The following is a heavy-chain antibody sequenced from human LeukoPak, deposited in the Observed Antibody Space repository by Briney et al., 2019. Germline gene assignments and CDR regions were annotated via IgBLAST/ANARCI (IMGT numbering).Heavy chain of an antibody. CDR2: ISYDGNNK. Sequence: GRSLRLSCAASGFTFSSYAMHWVRQAPGKGLEWVAVISYDGNNKYYADSVKGRFTISRDNSKNTLYLQMYSLRAEDTAVYYCARDDPYCSGGTCYSPPFDYWGQGTLVTVSS. D-gene: IGHD2-15*01. CDR3: ARDDPYCSGGTCYSPPFDY. J-gene: IGHJ4*02. V-gene: IGHV3-30-3*01. CDR1: GFTFSSYA.